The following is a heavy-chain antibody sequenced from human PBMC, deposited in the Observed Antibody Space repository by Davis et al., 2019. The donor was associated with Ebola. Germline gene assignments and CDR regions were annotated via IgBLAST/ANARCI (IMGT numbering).Heavy chain of an antibody. CDR2: INPSAGST. V-gene: IGHV1-46*01. Sequence: AASVKVSCKASGYTFTSYYMHWVRQAPGQGLEWMGIINPSAGSTSYAQKFQCRVTMTRDTSTSTVYMELSSLRSEDTAVYYCARERLIVVVVAATGDYYYGMDVWGKGTTVTVSS. J-gene: IGHJ6*04. D-gene: IGHD2-15*01. CDR3: ARERLIVVVVAATGDYYYGMDV. CDR1: GYTFTSYY.